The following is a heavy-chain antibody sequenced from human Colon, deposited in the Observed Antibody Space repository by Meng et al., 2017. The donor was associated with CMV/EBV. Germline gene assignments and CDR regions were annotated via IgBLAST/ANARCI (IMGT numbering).Heavy chain of an antibody. Sequence: GESLKISCAASGFTFSNSWMHWVRQGPGKGLLWVSRINPDGSSTSYADSVKGRFTISRDNAKNTVFLQMNSLRAEDTAVYYCARGRITIFGVDDYWGQGTLVTVSS. CDR1: GFTFSNSW. D-gene: IGHD3-3*01. V-gene: IGHV3-74*01. CDR2: INPDGSST. J-gene: IGHJ4*02. CDR3: ARGRITIFGVDDY.